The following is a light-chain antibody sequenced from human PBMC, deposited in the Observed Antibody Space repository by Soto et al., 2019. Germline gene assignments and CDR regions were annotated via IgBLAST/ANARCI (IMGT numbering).Light chain of an antibody. CDR2: SAS. CDR1: QSVSSN. Sequence: EIVMTQSPATLSVSPGERATLSCRASQSVSSNLAWYQQKPGQAPRLLIYSASTRATGIPARFSGSGSGTECTLTMSSLQSEDFAVYYCQQYNNWPPWTFGQGTKVEIK. V-gene: IGKV3-15*01. CDR3: QQYNNWPPWT. J-gene: IGKJ1*01.